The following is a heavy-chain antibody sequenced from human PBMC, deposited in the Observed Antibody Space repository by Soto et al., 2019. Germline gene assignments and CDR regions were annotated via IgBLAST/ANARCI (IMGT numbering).Heavy chain of an antibody. V-gene: IGHV3-21*01. CDR2: ISSSSYI. J-gene: IGHJ6*02. CDR3: ARXYREAVSQYYYYYGMDV. Sequence: PGGSLRLSCAASGFTFSSYSMNWVRQAPGKGLEWVSSISSSSYIYYADSVKGRFTISRDNAKNSLYLQMNSLRAEDTAVYYCARXYREAVSQYYYYYGMDVWGQGTTVTVSS. CDR1: GFTFSSYS. D-gene: IGHD3-16*02.